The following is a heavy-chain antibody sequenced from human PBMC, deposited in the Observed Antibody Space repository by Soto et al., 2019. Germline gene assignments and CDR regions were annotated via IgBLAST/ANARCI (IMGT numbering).Heavy chain of an antibody. CDR1: GGSFSGYY. CDR2: INHSGST. Sequence: QVQLQQWGAGLLKPSETLSLTCAVYGGSFSGYYWSWIRQPPGKGLGWIGEINHSGSTNYNPSLKSRVTISVDTSKNQFSLKLSSVTAADTAVYYCARGIAASPLVDYGMDVWGQGTTVTVSS. D-gene: IGHD6-25*01. V-gene: IGHV4-34*01. CDR3: ARGIAASPLVDYGMDV. J-gene: IGHJ6*02.